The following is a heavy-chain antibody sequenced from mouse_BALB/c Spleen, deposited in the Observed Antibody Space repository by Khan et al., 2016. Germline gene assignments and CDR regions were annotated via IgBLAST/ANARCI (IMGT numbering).Heavy chain of an antibody. CDR3: ARSRYFDN. CDR1: GYLFTDYT. CDR2: FNPNNGGT. J-gene: IGHJ2*01. Sequence: VQLKQSGPELVKPGASVKISCKTSGYLFTDYTIHWVKQSHGRSLEWIGNFNPNNGGTSYNQKFQGKATLTVDRSSSTGHMELRSLTSEDSAVYYWARSRYFDNWGQGTTLTVSS. V-gene: IGHV1-22*01.